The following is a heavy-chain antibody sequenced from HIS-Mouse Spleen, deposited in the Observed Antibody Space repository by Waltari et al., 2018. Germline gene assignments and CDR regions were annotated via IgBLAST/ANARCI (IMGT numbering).Heavy chain of an antibody. CDR3: AKDKHHAFDY. Sequence: QVQLVESGGGVVQPGRSLRLSGAASGCTFSSYGMHRVRQAPGKGLEWVAVISYDGSNKYYADSVKGRFTISRDNSKNTLYLQMNSLRAEDTAVYYCAKDKHHAFDYWGQGTLVTVSS. J-gene: IGHJ4*02. CDR1: GCTFSSYG. V-gene: IGHV3-30*18. CDR2: ISYDGSNK.